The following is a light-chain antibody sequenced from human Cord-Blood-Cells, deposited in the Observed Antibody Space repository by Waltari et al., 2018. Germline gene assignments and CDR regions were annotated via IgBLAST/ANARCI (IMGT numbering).Light chain of an antibody. CDR3: CSYAGSYTLNVV. J-gene: IGLJ2*01. Sequence: QSALTQPASVSGSPGQSITISCTGTSSDVGSYNLVSWYQQHPGKAPKLMIYEGSKRPSGVSNRFSGSKSGNTASLTISGLQAEDEADYYCCSYAGSYTLNVVFGGGTKLTVL. V-gene: IGLV2-23*01. CDR2: EGS. CDR1: SSDVGSYNL.